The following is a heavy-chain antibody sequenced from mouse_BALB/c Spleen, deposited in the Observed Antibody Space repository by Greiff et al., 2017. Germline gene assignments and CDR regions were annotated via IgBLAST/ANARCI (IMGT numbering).Heavy chain of an antibody. V-gene: IGHV10-1*02. D-gene: IGHD2-1*01. CDR3: VSIYYGNWAYAMDY. Sequence: VQLKESGGGLVQPKGSLKLSCAASGFTFNTYAMNWVRQAPGKGLEWVARIRSKSNNYATYYADSVKDRFTISRDDSQSMLYLQMNNLKTEDTAMYYCVSIYYGNWAYAMDYWGQGTSVTVSS. CDR2: IRSKSNNYAT. CDR1: GFTFNTYA. J-gene: IGHJ4*01.